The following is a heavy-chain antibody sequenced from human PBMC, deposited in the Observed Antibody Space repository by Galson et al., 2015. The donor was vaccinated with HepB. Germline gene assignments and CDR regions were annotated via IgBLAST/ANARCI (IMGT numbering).Heavy chain of an antibody. J-gene: IGHJ4*02. CDR3: ARAFTMTYHWDY. D-gene: IGHD2-2*01. V-gene: IGHV3-23*01. CDR1: GFTFSNYP. CDR2: ISASGGTT. Sequence: SLRLSCAASGFTFSNYPMNWVRQAPGTGLEWVSVISASGGTTYFADSVKGRFTISRDNAKNSLYLQMNSLRAEDTAVYYCARAFTMTYHWDYWGQGTLVTVSS.